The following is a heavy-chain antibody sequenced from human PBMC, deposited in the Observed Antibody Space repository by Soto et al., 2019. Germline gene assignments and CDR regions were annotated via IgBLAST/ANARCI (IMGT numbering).Heavy chain of an antibody. V-gene: IGHV1-18*01. CDR3: AIDNMLRGDYELFDD. D-gene: IGHD4-17*01. Sequence: ASVKVSCKASGYTFTSYGISWVRQAPGQGLEWMGWISAYNGNTNYAQKLQGRVTMTTDTSTSTAYMELRSLRSDDTAVYYCAIDNMLRGDYELFDDWGQGSLVTVSS. J-gene: IGHJ4*02. CDR2: ISAYNGNT. CDR1: GYTFTSYG.